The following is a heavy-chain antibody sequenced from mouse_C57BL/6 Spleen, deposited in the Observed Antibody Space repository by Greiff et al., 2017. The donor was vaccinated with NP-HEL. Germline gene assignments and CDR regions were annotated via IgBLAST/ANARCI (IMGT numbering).Heavy chain of an antibody. CDR1: GYTFTSYW. J-gene: IGHJ3*01. V-gene: IGHV1-64*01. CDR3: ASNPTYCSNYVSAY. D-gene: IGHD2-5*01. CDR2: IHPNSGST. Sequence: VQLQQPGAELVKPGASVKLSCKASGYTFTSYWMNWVKQRPGQGLEWIGRIHPNSGSTNYNEKFKSKATLTIDKSSSTAYMKLSSLTSEDSAVYYCASNPTYCSNYVSAYWGQGTLVTVSA.